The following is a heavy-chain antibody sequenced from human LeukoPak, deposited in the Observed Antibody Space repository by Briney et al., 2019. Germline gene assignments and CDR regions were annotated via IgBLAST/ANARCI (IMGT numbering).Heavy chain of an antibody. J-gene: IGHJ4*02. D-gene: IGHD6-13*01. CDR1: GFAFSVYA. V-gene: IGHV3-21*01. CDR3: AREEPLWGAAATFDY. Sequence: ETGGSLRLSCAASGFAFSVYAMSWLRQPPGKGLEWVSSISSSSSYIYYADSVKGRFTISRDNAKNSLYLQMNSLRAEDTAVYYCAREEPLWGAAATFDYWGQGTLVTVSS. CDR2: ISSSSSYI.